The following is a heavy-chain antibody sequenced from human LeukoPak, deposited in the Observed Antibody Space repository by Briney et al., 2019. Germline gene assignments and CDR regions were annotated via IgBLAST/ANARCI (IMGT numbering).Heavy chain of an antibody. CDR2: VCGVAIGGT. CDR3: ARKSVAEAGIVLDY. J-gene: IGHJ4*02. CDR1: GFTFSSYA. V-gene: IGHV3-23*01. D-gene: IGHD6-19*01. Sequence: GASLRLSCAASGFTFSSYAMSWVRQAPGKGLEWVSGVCGVAIGGTFYADSVKGRFTISRDTSKNTLYLQMNSLRAEDTAVYYCARKSVAEAGIVLDYWGPGTLVTVSS.